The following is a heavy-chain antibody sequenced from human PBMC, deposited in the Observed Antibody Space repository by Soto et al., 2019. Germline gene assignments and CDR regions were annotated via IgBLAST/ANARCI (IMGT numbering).Heavy chain of an antibody. CDR2: SDPDDSYT. J-gene: IGHJ1*01. D-gene: IGHD3-16*01. CDR1: GYSFSNFW. V-gene: IGHV5-51*01. Sequence: GEYLKISYQASGYSFSNFWIAWVRQMPGEGLECLVISDPDDSYTRYSPSFLGQVTISADKSIKTTYLQWSSLRASDTAIYFCAIFVLLTSTMNLFSLWGQGSLVT. CDR3: AIFVLLTSTMNLFSL.